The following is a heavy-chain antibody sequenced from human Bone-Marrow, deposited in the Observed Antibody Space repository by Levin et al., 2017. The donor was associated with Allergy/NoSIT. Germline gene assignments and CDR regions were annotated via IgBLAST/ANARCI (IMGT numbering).Heavy chain of an antibody. CDR2: INPNSGGT. D-gene: IGHD6-19*01. CDR3: ARDRGAPIAVAGRGWFDP. V-gene: IGHV1-2*06. J-gene: IGHJ5*02. CDR1: GYTFTGYY. Sequence: ASVEVSCKASGYTFTGYYMHWVRQAPGQGLEWMGRINPNSGGTNYAQKFQGRVTMTRDTSISTAYMELSRLRSDDTAVYYCARDRGAPIAVAGRGWFDPWGQGTLVTVSS.